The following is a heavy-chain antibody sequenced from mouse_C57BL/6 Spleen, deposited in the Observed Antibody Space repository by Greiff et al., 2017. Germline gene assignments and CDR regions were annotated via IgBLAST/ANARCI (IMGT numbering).Heavy chain of an antibody. J-gene: IGHJ1*03. V-gene: IGHV1-82*01. CDR2: IYPGDGDT. CDR3: ARYPYGSSYGYFDV. Sequence: VKLMESGPELVKPGASVKISCKASGYAFSSSWMNWVKQRPGKGLEWIGRIYPGDGDTNYNGKFKGKATLTADKSSSTAYMQLSSLTSEDSAVYFCARYPYGSSYGYFDVWGTGTTVTVSS. CDR1: GYAFSSSW. D-gene: IGHD1-1*01.